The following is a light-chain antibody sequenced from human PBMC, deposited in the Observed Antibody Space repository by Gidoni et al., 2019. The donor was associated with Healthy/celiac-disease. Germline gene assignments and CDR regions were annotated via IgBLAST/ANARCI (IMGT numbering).Light chain of an antibody. J-gene: IGKJ1*01. CDR1: QSVSSN. V-gene: IGKV3-15*01. CDR3: QQYNNWPPWT. Sequence: EIVMTQSPATLYVSPGQSATLSCRASQSVSSNLAWYQQKPGQAPRLLIYGASTRATGIPARFSGSGSATEFSLTISSLQSEDVAVYYCQQYNNWPPWTFGQGTKVETK. CDR2: GAS.